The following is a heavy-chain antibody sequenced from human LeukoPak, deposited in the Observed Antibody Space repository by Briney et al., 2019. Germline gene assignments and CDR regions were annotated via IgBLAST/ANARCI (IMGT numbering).Heavy chain of an antibody. D-gene: IGHD3-3*01. CDR3: ARGPRGPIVGLEYYFDY. Sequence: NPSETLSLTCTVSGGSISSSSYYWGWIRQPPGKGLEWIGSIYYSGSTYYNPSLKSRVTISVDTSKNQFSLKLSSVTAADTAVYYCARGPRGPIVGLEYYFDYWGQGTLVTVSS. CDR1: GGSISSSSYY. J-gene: IGHJ4*02. V-gene: IGHV4-39*07. CDR2: IYYSGST.